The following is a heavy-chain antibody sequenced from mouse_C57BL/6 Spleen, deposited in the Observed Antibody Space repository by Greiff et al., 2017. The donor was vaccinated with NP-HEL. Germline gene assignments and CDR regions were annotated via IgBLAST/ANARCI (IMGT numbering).Heavy chain of an antibody. CDR2: IYWDDDK. CDR1: GFSLRTSGMG. Sequence: QVTLKVSGPGILQSSQTLSLTCSFSGFSLRTSGMGVSWIRQPSGKGLEWLAHIYWDDDKRYNHSLQSRLTISKDTSRNQVFLKITSVDTADTATYYCARRPLIYDGYYYAMDYWGQGTSVTVSS. D-gene: IGHD2-3*01. V-gene: IGHV8-12*01. J-gene: IGHJ4*01. CDR3: ARRPLIYDGYYYAMDY.